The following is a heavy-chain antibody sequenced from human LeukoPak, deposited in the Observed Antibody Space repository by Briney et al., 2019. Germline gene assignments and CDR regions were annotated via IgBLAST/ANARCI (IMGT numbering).Heavy chain of an antibody. CDR3: ARDSGCHTVGYYGMDV. V-gene: IGHV4-61*08. Sequence: SETLSLTCTVSGGSISSDGYYWTWIRQHPGKGLEWIGYIYYSGSTNYNPSLKSRVTISVDTSKNQFSLKLSSVTAADTAVYYCARDSGCHTVGYYGMDVWGQGTTVTVSS. J-gene: IGHJ6*02. CDR2: IYYSGST. CDR1: GGSISSDGYY. D-gene: IGHD1-26*01.